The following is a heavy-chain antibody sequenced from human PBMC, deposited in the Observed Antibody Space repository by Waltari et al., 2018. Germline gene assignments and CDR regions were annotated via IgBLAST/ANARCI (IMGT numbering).Heavy chain of an antibody. D-gene: IGHD3-10*01. CDR2: IYYSGST. V-gene: IGHV4-59*11. Sequence: QVQLQESGPGLVKRSETLSLTCAVSGGSISSHYWSWSRQPPGKGLEWIGYIYYSGSTNYNPSLKSRVTISVDTSKNQFSLKLSSVTAADTAVYYCAREDYYGSGSYYESNWFDPWGQGTLVTVSS. CDR1: GGSISSHY. CDR3: AREDYYGSGSYYESNWFDP. J-gene: IGHJ5*02.